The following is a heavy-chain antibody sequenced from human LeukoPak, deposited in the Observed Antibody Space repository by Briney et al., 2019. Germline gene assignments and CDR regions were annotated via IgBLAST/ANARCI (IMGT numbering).Heavy chain of an antibody. CDR3: ARDHPVIDY. CDR2: INTNTGNP. Sequence: ASVRVSCKASGFTFTIYAMNWVRQAPGQGLEWMGWINTNTGNPTYAQGFTGRFVFSLDTSVSTAYLQISSLKAEDTAVYYCARDHPVIDYWGQGTLVTVSS. J-gene: IGHJ4*02. V-gene: IGHV7-4-1*02. CDR1: GFTFTIYA.